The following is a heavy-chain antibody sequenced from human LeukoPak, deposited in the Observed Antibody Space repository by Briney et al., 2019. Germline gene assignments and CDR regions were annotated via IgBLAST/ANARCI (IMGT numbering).Heavy chain of an antibody. CDR2: INHSGST. Sequence: SETLSLTCAVYGGSFSGYYWSWIRQPPGKGLEWIGEINHSGSTDYNPSLKSRVTISVDTSKNQFSLKLSSVTAADTAVYYCARDRIAVAGTGFDYWGQGTLVTVSS. CDR3: ARDRIAVAGTGFDY. V-gene: IGHV4-34*01. J-gene: IGHJ4*02. CDR1: GGSFSGYY. D-gene: IGHD6-19*01.